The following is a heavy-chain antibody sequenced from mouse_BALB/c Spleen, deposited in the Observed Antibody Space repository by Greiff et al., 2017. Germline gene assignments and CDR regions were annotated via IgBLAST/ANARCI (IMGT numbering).Heavy chain of an antibody. D-gene: IGHD1-1*01. CDR1: GYTFTSYW. CDR2: INPSTGYT. CDR3: ARRLYGSSSWFAY. Sequence: QESGAELAKPGASVKMSCKASGYTFTSYWMHWVKQRPGQGLEWIGYINPSTGYTEYNQKFKDKATLTADKSSSTAYMQLSSLTSEDSAVYYCARRLYGSSSWFAYWGQGTLVTVSA. J-gene: IGHJ3*01. V-gene: IGHV1-7*01.